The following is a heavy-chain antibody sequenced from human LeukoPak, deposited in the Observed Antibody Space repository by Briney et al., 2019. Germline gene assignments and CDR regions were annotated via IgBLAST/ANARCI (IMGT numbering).Heavy chain of an antibody. CDR2: ISGSGGST. D-gene: IGHD3-22*01. J-gene: IGHJ6*03. Sequence: GGSLRLSCAASGFTFSSYWMSWVCQAPGKGLEWVSAISGSGGSTYYADSVKGRFTISRDNSKNTLYLQMNSLRAEDTAVYYCAKEQWLPYYYYYMDVWGKGTTVTISS. V-gene: IGHV3-23*01. CDR1: GFTFSSYW. CDR3: AKEQWLPYYYYYMDV.